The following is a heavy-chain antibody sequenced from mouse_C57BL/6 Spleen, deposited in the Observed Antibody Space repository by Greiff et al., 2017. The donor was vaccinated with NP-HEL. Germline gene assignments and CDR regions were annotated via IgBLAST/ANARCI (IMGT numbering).Heavy chain of an antibody. CDR2: ILPGSGST. J-gene: IGHJ4*01. CDR3: ARGGITRYYAMDY. V-gene: IGHV1-9*01. D-gene: IGHD2-4*01. Sequence: QVQLQQPGAELVMPGASVKLSCKASGYTFTGYWIEWVKQRPGHGLEWIGEILPGSGSTNYNEKFKGKATFTADTSSNTAYMQLSSLTTEDSAIYYCARGGITRYYAMDYWGQGTSVTVSS. CDR1: GYTFTGYW.